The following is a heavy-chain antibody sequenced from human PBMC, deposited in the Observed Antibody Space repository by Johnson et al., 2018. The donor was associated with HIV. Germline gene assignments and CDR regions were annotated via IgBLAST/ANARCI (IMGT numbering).Heavy chain of an antibody. D-gene: IGHD4-17*01. J-gene: IGHJ3*01. CDR2: IKQDGSEK. Sequence: EVQLVESGGGLVQPGGSLRLSCAVSGFTFNSYWMSWVRQGPGKGLEWVASIKQDGSEKYYVDSVKGRFTISRDFSDNTLFLQMDSLRAEDTAMYYCSRDKPPNGDFDFWGQGTMVTVSS. V-gene: IGHV3-7*01. CDR1: GFTFNSYW. CDR3: SRDKPPNGDFDF.